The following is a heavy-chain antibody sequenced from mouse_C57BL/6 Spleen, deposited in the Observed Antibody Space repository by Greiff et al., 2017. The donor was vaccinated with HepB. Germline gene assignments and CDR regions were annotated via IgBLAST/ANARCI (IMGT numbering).Heavy chain of an antibody. V-gene: IGHV3-6*01. Sequence: DVKLQESGPGLVKPSQSLSLTCSVTGYSITSGYYWNWIRQFPGDKLEWMGYISYDGSNNYNPSLKDRISITRDTSKNQFFLKLNSVTTEDTATYYCARETSYYSNYGAMDYWGQGTSVTVSS. CDR2: ISYDGSN. CDR1: GYSITSGYY. J-gene: IGHJ4*01. D-gene: IGHD2-5*01. CDR3: ARETSYYSNYGAMDY.